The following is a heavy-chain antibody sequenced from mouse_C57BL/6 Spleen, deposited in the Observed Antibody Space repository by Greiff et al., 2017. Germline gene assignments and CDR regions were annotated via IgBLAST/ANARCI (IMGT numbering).Heavy chain of an antibody. D-gene: IGHD3-3*01. V-gene: IGHV5-16*01. CDR1: GFTFSDYY. CDR2: INYDGSST. Sequence: DVQLQESEGGLVQPGSSMKLSCTASGFTFSDYYMAWVRQVPEKGLEWVANINYDGSSTYYLDSLKSRFIISRDNAKNILYLQMSSLKSEDTATYYCARAGTWYFDVWGTGTTVTVSS. J-gene: IGHJ1*03. CDR3: ARAGTWYFDV.